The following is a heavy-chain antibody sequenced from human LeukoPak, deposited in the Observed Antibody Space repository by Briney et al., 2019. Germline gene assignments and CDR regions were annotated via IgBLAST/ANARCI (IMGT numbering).Heavy chain of an antibody. D-gene: IGHD4-17*01. J-gene: IGHJ4*02. V-gene: IGHV3-30*03. CDR3: ARDGQDYGDYFWYFDY. Sequence: GGSLRLSCAASGFTFSSHGMHWVRQAPGKGLEWVAVISHDGSNIHYGDSVKGRFTISRDNSKNTLYLQMNSLRAEDTAVYYCARDGQDYGDYFWYFDYWGQGTLVTVSS. CDR1: GFTFSSHG. CDR2: ISHDGSNI.